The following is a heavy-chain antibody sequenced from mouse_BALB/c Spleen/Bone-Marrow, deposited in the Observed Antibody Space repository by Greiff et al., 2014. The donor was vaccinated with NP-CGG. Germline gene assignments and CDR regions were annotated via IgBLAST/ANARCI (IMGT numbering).Heavy chain of an antibody. CDR2: IYPGTGST. Sequence: VKLQESGAELVRPGASVTLSCKTSGYIFTSYWIHWVKQRSGQGLEWIARIYPGTGSTYYNEKFKGKATLTADKSSSAAYMQLSIPKAEDAAVYCCARGNYGYDDGAWFAYWGQGTLVTVSA. V-gene: IGHV1S132*01. CDR3: ARGNYGYDDGAWFAY. CDR1: GYIFTSYW. J-gene: IGHJ3*01. D-gene: IGHD2-2*01.